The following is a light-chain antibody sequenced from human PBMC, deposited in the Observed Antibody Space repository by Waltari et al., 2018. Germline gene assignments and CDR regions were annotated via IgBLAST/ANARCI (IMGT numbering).Light chain of an antibody. CDR2: EKR. V-gene: IGLV3-1*01. J-gene: IGLJ2*01. Sequence: YELTQSPSVSLPPGLTATTPCSGDNSGYKFVSWYQQKPCWSPILVLFEKRRRPLVVPERFTGSSSGNTGTLTISGTQTLDEADYYCETWDRRRPIFGGGTKLTGL. CDR1: NSGYKF. CDR3: ETWDRRRPI.